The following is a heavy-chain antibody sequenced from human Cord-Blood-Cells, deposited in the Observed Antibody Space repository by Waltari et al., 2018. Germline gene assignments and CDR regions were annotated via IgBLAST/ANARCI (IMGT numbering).Heavy chain of an antibody. CDR3: ARDCSGGSCYSRSSYYYYYGMDV. J-gene: IGHJ6*02. CDR2: ISSSSSTI. CDR1: GFTFSSYS. V-gene: IGHV3-48*02. Sequence: EVQLVESGGGLVQPGGSLRLSCAASGFTFSSYSMNWVRQAPGKGLEWVSYISSSSSTIYYADSVKGRFTISRDNAKNSLYLQMNSLRDEDTAVYYCARDCSGGSCYSRSSYYYYYGMDVWGQGP. D-gene: IGHD2-15*01.